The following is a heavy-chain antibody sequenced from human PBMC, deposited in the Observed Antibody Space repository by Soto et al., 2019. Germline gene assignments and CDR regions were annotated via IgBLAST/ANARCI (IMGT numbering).Heavy chain of an antibody. D-gene: IGHD2-2*01. J-gene: IGHJ6*02. CDR2: INPETGGT. V-gene: IGHV1-2*02. CDR1: GYTFPGYY. CDR3: ARERYQVISDGMDV. Sequence: SVKGSWKAAGYTFPGYYVHLVREAPGQGLEWMGWINPETGGTSYAQKFQGRVTLSRDTSINTAYLELSRLRFDDAAVYFCARERYQVISDGMDVWGQGTTVTVSS.